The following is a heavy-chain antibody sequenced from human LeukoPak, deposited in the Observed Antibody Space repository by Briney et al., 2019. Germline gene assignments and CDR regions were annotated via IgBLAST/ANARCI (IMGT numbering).Heavy chain of an antibody. CDR3: ASRDQSCSGDTCYPIDY. V-gene: IGHV3-74*01. J-gene: IGHJ4*02. CDR1: GFTFSDYT. CDR2: INREGSST. Sequence: GGSLRLSCAASGFTFSDYTMNSVRQAPGKGLVWVSRINREGSSTSYADSVKGRFTISRDNAKNTLYLQMNSLRAEDTAVYYCASRDQSCSGDTCYPIDYWGQGTLVTVSS. D-gene: IGHD2-15*01.